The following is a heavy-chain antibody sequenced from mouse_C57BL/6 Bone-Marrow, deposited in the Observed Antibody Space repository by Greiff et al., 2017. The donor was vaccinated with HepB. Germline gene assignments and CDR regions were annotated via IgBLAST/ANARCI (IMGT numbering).Heavy chain of an antibody. Sequence: EVQLVESGGGLVQPGGSLKLSCAASGFTFSDYGMAWVRQAPRKGPEWVAFISNLAYSIYYADNVTGRFTISRENAKNTLYREMSRRRSEDTAMYYCARGGGSSPYWYFDVWGTGTTVTVAS. J-gene: IGHJ1*03. CDR2: ISNLAYSI. CDR3: ARGGGSSPYWYFDV. CDR1: GFTFSDYG. V-gene: IGHV5-15*01. D-gene: IGHD1-1*01.